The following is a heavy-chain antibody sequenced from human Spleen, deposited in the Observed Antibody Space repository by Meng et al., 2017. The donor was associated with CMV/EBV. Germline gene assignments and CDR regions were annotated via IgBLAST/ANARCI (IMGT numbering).Heavy chain of an antibody. CDR1: GGTFSSYA. V-gene: IGHV1-69*05. CDR2: IIPIFGTA. Sequence: SVKVSCKASGGTFSSYAISWVRQAPGQGLEWMGGIIPIFGTANYAQKFQGRVTITTDESTSTAYMELRSLRSDDTAVYYCARPRSTSYYYYGMDVWGQGTTVTVSS. CDR3: ARPRSTSYYYYGMDV. D-gene: IGHD2-2*01. J-gene: IGHJ6*02.